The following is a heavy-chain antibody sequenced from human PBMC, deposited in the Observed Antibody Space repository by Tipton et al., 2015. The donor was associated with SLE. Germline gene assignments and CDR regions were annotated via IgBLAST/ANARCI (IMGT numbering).Heavy chain of an antibody. CDR2: ISYDGSYR. CDR1: GFTFSNYA. V-gene: IGHV3-30*04. Sequence: SLRLSCAASGFTFSNYAMHWVRQAPGKGLEWVAVISYDGSYRYYSDSVKGRFTISRDNSKNTLYLQMNSLRAEDTAVYYCSIWLVPFHGMDVWGQGTTVTVSS. J-gene: IGHJ6*02. CDR3: SIWLVPFHGMDV. D-gene: IGHD6-19*01.